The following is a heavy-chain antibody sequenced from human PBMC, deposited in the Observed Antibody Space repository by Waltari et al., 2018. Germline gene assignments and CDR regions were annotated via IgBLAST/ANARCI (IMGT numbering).Heavy chain of an antibody. Sequence: QVQLVESGGGVVQPGGSLRLXCXASGFTFSSYGMXWVRQAPGKGLEWVAFIRYDGSNKYYADSVKGRFTISRDNSKNTLYLQXNSLRAEDTAVYYCAKDRGSVHDYWGQGTLVTXSX. CDR1: GFTFSSYG. D-gene: IGHD1-26*01. CDR3: AKDRGSVHDY. CDR2: IRYDGSNK. V-gene: IGHV3-30*02. J-gene: IGHJ4*02.